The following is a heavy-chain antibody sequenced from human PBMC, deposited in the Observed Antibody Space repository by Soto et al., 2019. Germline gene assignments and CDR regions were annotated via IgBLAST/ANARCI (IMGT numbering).Heavy chain of an antibody. Sequence: GGSLGLSCPASGIPLSSYSMNWVRHAPGKGLEWVSSISSSSSYIYYADSVKGRFTIPRDNSKSTLYLQMNSLWPEDTAVYYCAKDATRTSGWYYFDYWGQGALVTVSA. CDR2: ISSSSSYI. CDR3: AKDATRTSGWYYFDY. J-gene: IGHJ4*02. D-gene: IGHD6-19*01. V-gene: IGHV3-21*04. CDR1: GIPLSSYS.